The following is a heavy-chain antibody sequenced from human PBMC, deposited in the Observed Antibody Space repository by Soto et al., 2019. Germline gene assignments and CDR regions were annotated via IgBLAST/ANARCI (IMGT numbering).Heavy chain of an antibody. V-gene: IGHV3-23*01. J-gene: IGHJ4*01. Sequence: GSLRVSCAGSGFTLTRSAVSWVRQAPGKGLEWVSGISAGGGGTYYADSVKGRFTISRDVSKNTVYLQMNGLRVEDTAVYYCSKDVGQRLELFAYRGHGTLVIVSS. CDR3: SKDVGQRLELFAY. CDR2: ISAGGGGT. CDR1: GFTLTRSA. D-gene: IGHD1-26*01.